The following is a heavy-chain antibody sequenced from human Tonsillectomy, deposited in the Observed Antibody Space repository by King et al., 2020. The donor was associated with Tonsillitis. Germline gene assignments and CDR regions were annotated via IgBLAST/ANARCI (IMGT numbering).Heavy chain of an antibody. V-gene: IGHV1-46*01. Sequence: QLVQSGAEVKRPGASVKLSCKVFGYSFIKYYIHWVRQAPGQGLEWVGMIFPGDGSTVYAQRFQGGAAISADTSTNTLFMELTSLKSDDTAVYFCARLGAGTTADFWGQGTLVNVSS. D-gene: IGHD1/OR15-1a*01. CDR3: ARLGAGTTADF. CDR1: GYSFIKYY. CDR2: IFPGDGST. J-gene: IGHJ1*01.